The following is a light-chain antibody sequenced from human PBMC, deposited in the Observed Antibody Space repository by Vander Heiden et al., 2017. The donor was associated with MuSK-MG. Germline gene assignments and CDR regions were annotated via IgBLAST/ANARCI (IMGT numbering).Light chain of an antibody. Sequence: SYVLTPPPSVSVAPGPTARITCGGNNIGTKSVHWYQQKPGQAPVLVVYDDSDRPAGIPERFSGSNYGNTATLTISRVEAGDEAAYYCQVWDRSSDHVVFGGGATLTVL. V-gene: IGLV3-21*02. J-gene: IGLJ2*01. CDR1: NIGTKS. CDR2: DDS. CDR3: QVWDRSSDHVV.